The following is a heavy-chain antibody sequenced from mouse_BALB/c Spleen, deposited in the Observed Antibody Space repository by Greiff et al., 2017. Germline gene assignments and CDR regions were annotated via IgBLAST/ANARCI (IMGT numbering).Heavy chain of an antibody. D-gene: IGHD2-1*01. CDR2: INSNGGST. CDR3: AREGGYYGNYVAWFAY. Sequence: EVKLVESGGGLVQPGGSLKLSCAASGFTFSSYGMSWVRQTPDKRLELVATINSNGGSTYYPDSVKGRFTISRDNAKNTLYLQMSSLKSEDTAMYYCAREGGYYGNYVAWFAYWGQGTLVTVSA. J-gene: IGHJ3*01. V-gene: IGHV5-6-3*01. CDR1: GFTFSSYG.